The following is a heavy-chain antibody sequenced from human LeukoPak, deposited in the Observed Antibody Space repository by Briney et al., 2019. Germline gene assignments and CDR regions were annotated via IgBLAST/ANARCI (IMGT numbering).Heavy chain of an antibody. Sequence: SETLSLTCTVSGGSISSYYWSWIRQPAGKGLEWIGRIYTSGSTNYNPSLKSRVTMSVDTSKNQFSLKLSSVTAADTAVYYCARDVLLWFGRNNWFDPWGQGTLVTVSS. CDR1: GGSISSYY. CDR3: ARDVLLWFGRNNWFDP. V-gene: IGHV4-4*07. D-gene: IGHD3-10*01. CDR2: IYTSGST. J-gene: IGHJ5*02.